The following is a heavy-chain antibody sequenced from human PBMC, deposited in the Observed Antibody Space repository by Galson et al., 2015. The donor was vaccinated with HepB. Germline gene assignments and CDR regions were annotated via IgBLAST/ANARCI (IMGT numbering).Heavy chain of an antibody. V-gene: IGHV4-59*01. D-gene: IGHD3-10*01. CDR1: GGSISSYY. CDR2: IYYSGST. J-gene: IGHJ6*02. CDR3: ARDAHFYYGSDIGNYYYYGMDV. Sequence: LSLTCTVSGGSISSYYWSWIRQPPGKGLEWIGYIYYSGSTNYNPSLKSRVTISVDTSKNQFSLKLSSVTAADTAVYYCARDAHFYYGSDIGNYYYYGMDVWGQGTTVTVSS.